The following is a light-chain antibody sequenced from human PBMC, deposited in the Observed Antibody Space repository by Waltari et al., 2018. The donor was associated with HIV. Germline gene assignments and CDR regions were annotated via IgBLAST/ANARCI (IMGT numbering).Light chain of an antibody. Sequence: QSVLTQPPSVSAAPGQKVTISCSGSSSNVGENYVSWYQHLPGTAPKLPIYENYRRPSGIPDRFSGSRSGTSATLGITGLQTGDEGDYYCGTWDTSLSAGVFGTGTKVTVL. J-gene: IGLJ1*01. CDR2: ENY. CDR1: SSNVGENY. V-gene: IGLV1-51*02. CDR3: GTWDTSLSAGV.